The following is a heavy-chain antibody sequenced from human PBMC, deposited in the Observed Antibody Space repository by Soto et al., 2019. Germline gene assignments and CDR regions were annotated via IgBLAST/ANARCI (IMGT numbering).Heavy chain of an antibody. V-gene: IGHV1-69*02. CDR1: GGTFSSYT. Sequence: QVQLVQSGAEVKKPGSSVKVSCKASGGTFSSYTISWVRQAPGQGLEWMGRIIPILGIANYAQKFQGRVTIPADKSTSTAYMALSSMTSEDTAVYYRATGGYGGSLFVYWGQGTLVTVSS. CDR2: IIPILGIA. D-gene: IGHD2-15*01. J-gene: IGHJ4*02. CDR3: ATGGYGGSLFVY.